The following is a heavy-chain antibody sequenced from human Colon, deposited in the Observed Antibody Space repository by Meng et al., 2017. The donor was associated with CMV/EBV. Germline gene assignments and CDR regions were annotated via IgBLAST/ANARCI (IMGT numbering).Heavy chain of an antibody. CDR1: GFTISDRH. V-gene: IGHV3-11*01. J-gene: IGHJ4*02. D-gene: IGHD1-14*01. CDR3: VSDITGRPESEY. Sequence: GESLKISCEVSGFTISDRHMSWIRQAPGKGLEWIIYVTRDSMIYSADSVRGRFTISRDNAKNSMYLQLNSLRAEDTAVYYCVSDITGRPESEYWGQGTLVTVSS. CDR2: VTRDSMI.